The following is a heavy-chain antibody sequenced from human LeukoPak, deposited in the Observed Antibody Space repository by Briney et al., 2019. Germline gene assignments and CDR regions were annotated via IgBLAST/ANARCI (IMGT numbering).Heavy chain of an antibody. CDR3: ARGAYCGGDCYFFGGSQIYYYYYYGMDV. V-gene: IGHV4-30-2*01. J-gene: IGHJ6*02. CDR2: IYHSGST. Sequence: SQTLSLTCAVSGGSISSGGYSWSWIRQPPGKGLEWIGYIYHSGSTYYNPSLKSRVTISVDRSKNQFSLKLSSVTPEDTAVYYCARGAYCGGDCYFFGGSQIYYYYYYGMDVWGQGTTVTVSS. CDR1: GGSISSGGYS. D-gene: IGHD2-21*02.